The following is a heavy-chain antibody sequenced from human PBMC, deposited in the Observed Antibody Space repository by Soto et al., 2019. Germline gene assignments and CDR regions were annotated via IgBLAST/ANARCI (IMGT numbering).Heavy chain of an antibody. V-gene: IGHV1-8*02. CDR1: GYTFTTYD. CDR3: ARASMYIWNDH. D-gene: IGHD1-20*01. J-gene: IGHJ5*02. CDR2: VNPSSGNT. Sequence: QVQLVQSGAEVKRPGASVKVSCEASGYTFTTYDINWVRQASGQGLEWMGCVNPSSGNTVYAQKFHGRVTMTRDTSISTASMELSSLKSDDTPIYYCARASMYIWNDHWGQGTLVTVSS.